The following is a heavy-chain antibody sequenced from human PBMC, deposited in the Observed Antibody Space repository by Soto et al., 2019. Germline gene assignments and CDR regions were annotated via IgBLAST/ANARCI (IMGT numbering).Heavy chain of an antibody. D-gene: IGHD2-15*01. CDR1: GGSISSSNW. CDR2: IYHSGST. J-gene: IGHJ4*02. Sequence: SETLSLTCAVSGGSISSSNWWSWVRQPPGKGLEWIGEIYHSGSTNYNPSLKSRVTISVDKSKNQFSLKLSSVTAADTAVYYCARDGGYCSGGSCYSNGGFDYWGQGTLVTVSS. CDR3: ARDGGYCSGGSCYSNGGFDY. V-gene: IGHV4-4*02.